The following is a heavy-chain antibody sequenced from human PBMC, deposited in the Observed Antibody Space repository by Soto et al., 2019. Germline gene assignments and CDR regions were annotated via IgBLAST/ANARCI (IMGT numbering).Heavy chain of an antibody. V-gene: IGHV3-21*01. CDR1: GFTFSSYS. CDR3: ARDRTLTTRDYDFWSGSLDY. J-gene: IGHJ4*02. D-gene: IGHD3-3*01. CDR2: ISSSSSYI. Sequence: PGGSLRLSCAASGFTFSSYSMNWVRQAPGKGLEWVSSISSSSSYIYYADSVKGRFTISRDNAKNSLYLQMNSLRAEDTAVYYCARDRTLTTRDYDFWSGSLDYWGQGTLVTVSS.